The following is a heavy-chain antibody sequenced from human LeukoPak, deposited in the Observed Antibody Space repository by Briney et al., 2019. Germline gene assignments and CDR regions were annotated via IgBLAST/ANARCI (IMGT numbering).Heavy chain of an antibody. CDR1: GFDFDAHG. D-gene: IGHD2-2*01. V-gene: IGHV3-20*04. Sequence: GGSLRLSCSASGFDFDAHGMSWVRQVPGKGLEWVSGINWSGGSTAYADPMRGRITISRDNAKNSLYLQMDSLRAEDTALYYCARAPITSPFYFDYWGQGTLVTVSS. CDR3: ARAPITSPFYFDY. J-gene: IGHJ4*02. CDR2: INWSGGST.